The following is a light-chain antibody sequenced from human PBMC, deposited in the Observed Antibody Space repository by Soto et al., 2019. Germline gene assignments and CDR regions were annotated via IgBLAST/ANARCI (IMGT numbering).Light chain of an antibody. CDR1: RSISSY. CDR2: AAS. Sequence: DIHMTQSASSLSASVGNRVTITCRASRSISSYVNWYQQKPGKAPKLLIYAASSLQSGVPSRFSGSGSETDFTLTISSLQTEDFASYYCQQSYSTAPTFGQGTRLEIK. J-gene: IGKJ5*01. CDR3: QQSYSTAPT. V-gene: IGKV1-39*01.